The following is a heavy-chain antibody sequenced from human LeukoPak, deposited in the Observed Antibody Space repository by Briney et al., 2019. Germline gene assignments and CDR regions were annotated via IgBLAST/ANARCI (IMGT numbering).Heavy chain of an antibody. V-gene: IGHV5-51*01. Sequence: GESLKISCKGFGDSFTSLWIAWVRQMPGKGLEWMGAIYPDDSDTRYSPSFRGQVTISADKSITTAYLQWSSLKASDSAIYYCARHPRWSAPTPIRGFDPWGQGTLVTVSS. CDR2: IYPDDSDT. J-gene: IGHJ5*02. CDR3: ARHPRWSAPTPIRGFDP. CDR1: GDSFTSLW. D-gene: IGHD2-15*01.